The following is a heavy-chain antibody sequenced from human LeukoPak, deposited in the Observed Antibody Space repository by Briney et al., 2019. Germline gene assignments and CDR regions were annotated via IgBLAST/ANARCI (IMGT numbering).Heavy chain of an antibody. CDR2: INPNSGGT. CDR1: GYTFTGYY. D-gene: IGHD5-18*01. V-gene: IGHV1-2*02. Sequence: ASVKVSCKASGYTFTGYYMHWVRQAPPQGLEWMGWINPNSGGTNYAQKFQGRVTMTRDTSISTAYMELSRLRSDDTAVYYCARVRLDTAMVSFDYWGQGTLVTVSS. J-gene: IGHJ4*02. CDR3: ARVRLDTAMVSFDY.